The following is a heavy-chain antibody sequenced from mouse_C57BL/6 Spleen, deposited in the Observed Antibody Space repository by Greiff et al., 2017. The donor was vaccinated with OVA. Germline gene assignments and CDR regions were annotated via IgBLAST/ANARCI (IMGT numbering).Heavy chain of an antibody. CDR3: ASQGYYGSSRDY. Sequence: EVQLQQSGPELVKPGASVKISCKASGYTFTDYYMNWVKQSHGKSLEWIGDINPNNGGTSYNQKFKGKATLTVDKSSSTAYMELRSLTSEVTAIYYCASQGYYGSSRDYWGQGTTLTVSS. J-gene: IGHJ2*01. D-gene: IGHD1-1*01. CDR2: INPNNGGT. CDR1: GYTFTDYY. V-gene: IGHV1-26*01.